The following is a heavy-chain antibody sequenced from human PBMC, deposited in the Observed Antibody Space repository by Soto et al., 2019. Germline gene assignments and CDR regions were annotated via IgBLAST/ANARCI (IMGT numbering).Heavy chain of an antibody. CDR3: ASAPYKQQPGGWYYYYGMDV. J-gene: IGHJ6*02. CDR2: ISSSSSYI. Sequence: GGSLRLSCAASGFTFSSSSMNWVRQAPGNGLEWVSSISSSSSYIYYADSVKGRFTISRDNAKNSLYLQINRLRAEDTAVYYCASAPYKQQPGGWYYYYGMDVSRQGTTVTVSS. V-gene: IGHV3-21*01. CDR1: GFTFSSSS. D-gene: IGHD6-13*01.